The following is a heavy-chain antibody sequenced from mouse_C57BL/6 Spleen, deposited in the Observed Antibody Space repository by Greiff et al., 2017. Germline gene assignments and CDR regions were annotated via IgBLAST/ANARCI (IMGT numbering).Heavy chain of an antibody. D-gene: IGHD2-14*01. Sequence: VQLQQPGTELVKPGASVKLSCKASGYTFTSYWMHWVKQRPGQGLEWIGNINPSNGGTNYNEKFKSKATLTVDKSSSTAYMQLRSLTSEDSAVYDCAREDIGVQHTMDDGGQGTAVTVA. V-gene: IGHV1-53*01. CDR1: GYTFTSYW. CDR2: INPSNGGT. J-gene: IGHJ4*01. CDR3: AREDIGVQHTMDD.